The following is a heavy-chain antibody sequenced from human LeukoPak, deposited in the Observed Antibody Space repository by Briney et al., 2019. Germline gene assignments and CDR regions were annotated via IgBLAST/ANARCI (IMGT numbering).Heavy chain of an antibody. J-gene: IGHJ6*03. CDR1: GGSISSSSYY. D-gene: IGHD3-10*01. V-gene: IGHV4-39*01. Sequence: KPSETLSLTCTVSGGSISSSSYYWGWIRQPPGKGLEWIGSIYYSGSTYYNPSLKSRVTISVDTSKNQFSLRLSPLTAADTAVFYCARHRLYASRGSYYMDVWGKGTTVTVSS. CDR3: ARHRLYASRGSYYMDV. CDR2: IYYSGST.